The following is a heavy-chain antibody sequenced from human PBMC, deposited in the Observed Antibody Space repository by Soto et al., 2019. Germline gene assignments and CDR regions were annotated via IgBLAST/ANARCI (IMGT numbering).Heavy chain of an antibody. Sequence: AGVSLILSCAASGFTFSSYAMSWVRQAPGKGLEWVSAISGSGGSTYYADSVKGRFTISRDNSKNTLYLQMNSLRAEDTAVYYCEKDQVQIIAVAGTGYYYGMDVWGQGTTVSVSS. V-gene: IGHV3-23*01. J-gene: IGHJ6*02. CDR3: EKDQVQIIAVAGTGYYYGMDV. CDR1: GFTFSSYA. CDR2: ISGSGGST. D-gene: IGHD6-19*01.